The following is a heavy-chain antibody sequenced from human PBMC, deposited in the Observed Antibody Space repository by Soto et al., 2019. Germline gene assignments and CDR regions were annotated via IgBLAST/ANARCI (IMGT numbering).Heavy chain of an antibody. CDR2: IYYSGST. J-gene: IGHJ4*02. CDR3: ARDVRVRGVMVLDY. CDR1: GGSISSGGYY. V-gene: IGHV4-31*03. D-gene: IGHD3-10*01. Sequence: PSETLSLTCTVSGGSISSGGYYWSWIRQHPGKGLEWIGYIYYSGSTYYNPSLKSRVTISVDTSKNQFSLKLSSVTAADTAVYYCARDVRVRGVMVLDYWGQGTLVTVSS.